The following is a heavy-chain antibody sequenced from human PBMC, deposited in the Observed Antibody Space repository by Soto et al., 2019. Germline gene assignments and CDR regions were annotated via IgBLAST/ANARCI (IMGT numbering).Heavy chain of an antibody. D-gene: IGHD3-3*01. CDR2: LDPEGGST. CDR3: ASDRGSVTNSGVVTNANPMGL. CDR1: GFTFRTYW. Sequence: EVQLVESGGALVQPGGSLRLSCAASGFTFRTYWMYWVRQAPGKGLVWVSRLDPEGGSTIYADSVKGRFTISRDNSRNTLYLQMESLRGEDTAVYYCASDRGSVTNSGVVTNANPMGLWGKGTRVTVSS. V-gene: IGHV3-74*01. J-gene: IGHJ6*03.